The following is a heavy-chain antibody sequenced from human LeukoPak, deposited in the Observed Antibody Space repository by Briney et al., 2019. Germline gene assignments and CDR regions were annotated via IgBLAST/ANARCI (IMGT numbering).Heavy chain of an antibody. J-gene: IGHJ4*02. CDR2: ISYDGSNK. CDR3: AKDEQLAFDY. CDR1: GFTFSSYG. Sequence: PGRSLRLSCAASGFTFSSYGMHWVRQAPGKGLEWVAVISYDGSNKYYADSVKGRFTISRDNSKNTLYLQTNSLRAEDTAVYYCAKDEQLAFDYWGQGTLVTVSS. D-gene: IGHD6-6*01. V-gene: IGHV3-30*18.